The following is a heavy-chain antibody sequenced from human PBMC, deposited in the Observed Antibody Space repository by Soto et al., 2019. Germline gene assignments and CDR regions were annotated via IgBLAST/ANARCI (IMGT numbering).Heavy chain of an antibody. D-gene: IGHD1-26*01. CDR2: IIPIFGTA. Sequence: SVKVSCKASGGTFSSYAISWVRQAPGQGLEWMGGIIPIFGTANYAQKFQGRVTITADKSTSTAYMELSSLRSEDTVVYYCAREIGGSYLYYYYYYGMDVWGQGTTVTVSS. J-gene: IGHJ6*02. CDR3: AREIGGSYLYYYYYYGMDV. CDR1: GGTFSSYA. V-gene: IGHV1-69*06.